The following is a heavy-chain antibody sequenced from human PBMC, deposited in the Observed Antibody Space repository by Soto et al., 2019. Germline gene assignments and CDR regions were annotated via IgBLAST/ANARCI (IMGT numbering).Heavy chain of an antibody. CDR1: GGSLSSYY. CDR3: ARGGNWFQH. Sequence: QVQLQESGPGLVKPSETLSLTCTVSGGSLSSYYWSWIRQPPGKGLEWIGYVYYSGTTYYNPSLKSRATISVDMSNNQFSLKLSSVTAADTAVYYCARGGNWFQHWGQGTLVTVSS. D-gene: IGHD1-20*01. V-gene: IGHV4-59*01. J-gene: IGHJ1*01. CDR2: VYYSGTT.